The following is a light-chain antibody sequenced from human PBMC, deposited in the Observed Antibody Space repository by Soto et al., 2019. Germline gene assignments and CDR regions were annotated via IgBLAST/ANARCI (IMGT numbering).Light chain of an antibody. CDR1: SSDVGAYNY. CDR3: CSFTSSTTWV. CDR2: EVT. J-gene: IGLJ3*02. V-gene: IGLV2-14*03. Sequence: QSALTQPASVSGSPGQSITISCTGTSSDVGAYNYVSWYQQHPGKAPKLMIYEVTYRPSGVSDRFSGSKSGNTASLTISGLQAEDEAHYFCCSFTSSTTWVFGEGTKVTVL.